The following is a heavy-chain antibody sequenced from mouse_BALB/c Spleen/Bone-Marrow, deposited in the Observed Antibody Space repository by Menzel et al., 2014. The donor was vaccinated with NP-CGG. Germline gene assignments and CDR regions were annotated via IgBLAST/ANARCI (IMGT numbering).Heavy chain of an antibody. V-gene: IGHV2-9*02. CDR3: ASYWGDAMDY. CDR1: GFSLTSYG. J-gene: IGHJ4*01. Sequence: VKLMESGPGLVSPSQRLSITCTVSGFSLTSYGLHWVRQPPGKGLEWLGVIWAGGITNFNSALMSRLSISKDDSKSQVFLKMNSLQADDTAMYYCASYWGDAMDYWGQGTSVTVSS. D-gene: IGHD4-1*01. CDR2: IWAGGIT.